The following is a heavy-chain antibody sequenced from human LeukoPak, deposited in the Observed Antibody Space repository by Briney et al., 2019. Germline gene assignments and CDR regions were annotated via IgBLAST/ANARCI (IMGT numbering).Heavy chain of an antibody. V-gene: IGHV4-34*01. CDR2: INHSGST. CDR1: GGSFSGYY. CDR3: ARGDYGDYWGHY. J-gene: IGHJ4*02. D-gene: IGHD4-17*01. Sequence: SETLSLTCAVYGGSFSGYYWSWIRQPPGKGLEWIGEINHSGSTNYNPSLKSRVTISVDTSKNQFSLKLSSVTAADTAVYYCARGDYGDYWGHYWGQGTLVTVSS.